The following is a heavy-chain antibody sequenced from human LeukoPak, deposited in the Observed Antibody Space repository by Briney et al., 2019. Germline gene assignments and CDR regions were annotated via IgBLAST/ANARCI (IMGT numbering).Heavy chain of an antibody. CDR2: ISGYNGNT. CDR3: ARDPWIAAAGKGGFDY. Sequence: ASVKVSCKASGYTFTSYGISWVRQAPGQGLEWMGWISGYNGNTNYIPKFQGGVTMTRDTSISTAYMELSRLRSDDTAVYYCARDPWIAAAGKGGFDYWGQGTLVTVSS. J-gene: IGHJ4*02. V-gene: IGHV1-18*01. CDR1: GYTFTSYG. D-gene: IGHD6-13*01.